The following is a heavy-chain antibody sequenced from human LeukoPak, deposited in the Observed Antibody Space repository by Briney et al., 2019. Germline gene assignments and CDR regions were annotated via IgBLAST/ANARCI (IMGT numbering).Heavy chain of an antibody. J-gene: IGHJ6*02. D-gene: IGHD2-2*01. V-gene: IGHV3-43*02. CDR2: ISGDGGST. CDR1: GFTFDDYA. CDR3: AKENGRNCSSTSCRAPYYYYYGMDV. Sequence: GGSLRLSCAASGFTFDDYAMHWVRQAPGKGLEWVSLISGDGGSTYYADSVKGRFTISRDNSKNSLYLQMNSLRTEDTALYYCAKENGRNCSSTSCRAPYYYYYGMDVWGQGTTVTVSS.